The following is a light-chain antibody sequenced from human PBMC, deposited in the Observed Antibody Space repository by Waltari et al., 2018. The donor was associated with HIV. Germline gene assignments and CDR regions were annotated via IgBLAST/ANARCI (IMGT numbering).Light chain of an antibody. CDR3: AAWDDNLSGWV. CDR1: SSNIGRIY. J-gene: IGLJ3*02. V-gene: IGLV1-47*01. CDR2: RNN. Sequence: QSVLTQPPSASGTPGQSVTIPCSGSSSNIGRIYVYWYQQLPGTAPKLLIYRNNQRPSGVPDRFSGFKSGTSASLAISGLRSEDEADYYCAAWDDNLSGWVFGGGSKLTIL.